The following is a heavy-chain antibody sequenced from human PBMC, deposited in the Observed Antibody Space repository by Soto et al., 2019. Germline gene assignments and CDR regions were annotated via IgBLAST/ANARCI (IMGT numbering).Heavy chain of an antibody. D-gene: IGHD3-10*01. CDR3: ARSYHTSGSHFDH. CDR1: GFTFTDYY. Sequence: GGSLRLSCAASGFTFTDYYMSLIRQPPGKGLEWVSYISSSGSYTNYADSVRGRFTISRDNAKNSLYLQMSSLRAGDTAVYYCARSYHTSGSHFDHWGQGALVTVSS. CDR2: ISSSGSYT. V-gene: IGHV3-11*03. J-gene: IGHJ4*02.